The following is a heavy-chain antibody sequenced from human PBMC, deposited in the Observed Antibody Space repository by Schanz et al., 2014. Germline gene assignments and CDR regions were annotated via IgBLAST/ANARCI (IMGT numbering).Heavy chain of an antibody. CDR3: AKAEYDILTDSYSRLDP. CDR2: ISSSGTTI. D-gene: IGHD3-9*01. J-gene: IGHJ5*02. Sequence: QLVGSGGGLIQPGGSLRLSCTASGFAFSSYSMNWVRQAPGKGLEWVSYISSSGTTIYYADSVKGRFTISRDNAKNSLYLQMNSLRAEDTAVYYCAKAEYDILTDSYSRLDPWGQGTLVTVSS. CDR1: GFAFSSYS. V-gene: IGHV3-48*04.